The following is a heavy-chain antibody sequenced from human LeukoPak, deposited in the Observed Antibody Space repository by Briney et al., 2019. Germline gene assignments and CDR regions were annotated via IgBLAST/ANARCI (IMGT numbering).Heavy chain of an antibody. CDR3: ARDLYDYVWGSYRSPSNWYFDL. V-gene: IGHV1-2*02. CDR2: INPNSGGT. D-gene: IGHD3-16*02. CDR1: GYTFTGYY. Sequence: ASVKVSCKASGYTFTGYYMHWVRQAPGQGLEWMGWINPNSGGTNYAQKFQGRVTMTRDTSISTAYMELSRLRSDDTAVYYCARDLYDYVWGSYRSPSNWYFDLWGRGTLVTVSS. J-gene: IGHJ2*01.